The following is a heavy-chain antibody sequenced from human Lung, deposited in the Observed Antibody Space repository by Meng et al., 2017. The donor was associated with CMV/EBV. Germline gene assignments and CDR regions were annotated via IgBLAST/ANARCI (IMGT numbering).Heavy chain of an antibody. CDR3: ARDHNWGPDY. CDR1: GYTFTGHY. J-gene: IGHJ4*02. CDR2: IYPASGGT. D-gene: IGHD1-1*01. V-gene: IGHV1-2*02. Sequence: ASXXVSCKASGYTFTGHYLHWVRQAPGQGLEWMGWIYPASGGTNYAQNFQGRVTMTSDTSISTAYMELSGLRSDDTALYFCARDHNWGPDYWGQGTLVT.